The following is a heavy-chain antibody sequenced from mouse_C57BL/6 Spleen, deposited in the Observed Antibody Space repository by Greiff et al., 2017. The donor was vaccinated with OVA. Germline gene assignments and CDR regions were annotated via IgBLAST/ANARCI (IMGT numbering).Heavy chain of an antibody. CDR2: IDPSDSYT. D-gene: IGHD1-1*01. CDR3: ASSLITTVVAHFDY. Sequence: VQLQQPGAELVMPGASVKLSCKASGYTFTSYWMHWVKQRPGQGLEWIGEIDPSDSYTNYNQKFKGKSTLTVDKSSSTAYMQLSSLTSEDSAVYYCASSLITTVVAHFDYWGQGTTLTVSS. CDR1: GYTFTSYW. V-gene: IGHV1-69*01. J-gene: IGHJ2*01.